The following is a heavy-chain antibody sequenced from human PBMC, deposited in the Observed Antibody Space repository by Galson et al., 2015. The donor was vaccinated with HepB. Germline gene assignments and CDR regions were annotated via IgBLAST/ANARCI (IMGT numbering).Heavy chain of an antibody. D-gene: IGHD7-27*01. CDR2: IYYSGST. CDR1: GGSISSSSYY. CDR3: ARLLKLGSGAYYFDY. V-gene: IGHV4-39*01. J-gene: IGHJ4*02. Sequence: ETLSLTCTVSGGSISSSSYYWGWIRQPPGKGLEWIGSIYYSGSTYYNPFLKSRVTISVDTSKNQFSLKLSSVTAADTAVYYCARLLKLGSGAYYFDYWGQGTLVTVSS.